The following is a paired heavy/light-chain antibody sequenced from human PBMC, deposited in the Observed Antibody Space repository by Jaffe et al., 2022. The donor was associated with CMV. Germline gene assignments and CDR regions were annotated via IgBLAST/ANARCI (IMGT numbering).Light chain of an antibody. CDR3: SSYTSSSTVVL. J-gene: IGLJ2*01. Sequence: QSALTQPASVSGSPGQSITISCTGTSSDVGGYNYVSWYQQHPGKAPKLMIYDVSNRPSGVSNRFSGSKSGNTASLTISGLQAEDEADYYCSSYTSSSTVVLFGGGTKLTVL. V-gene: IGLV2-14*03. CDR2: DVS. CDR1: SSDVGGYNY.
Heavy chain of an antibody. CDR3: ARLLHYTRFDP. CDR1: GFTVSSDY. CDR2: IYTGGGT. D-gene: IGHD3-3*01. J-gene: IGHJ5*02. Sequence: EVQLVESGGGLIQPGGSLRLSCAASGFTVSSDYMSWVRQAPGKGLEWVSIIYTGGGTYYTDSVKGRFTISRDNSKNTLYLQMNSLRAEDTAVYYCARLLHYTRFDPWGQGTLVTVSS. V-gene: IGHV3-53*01.